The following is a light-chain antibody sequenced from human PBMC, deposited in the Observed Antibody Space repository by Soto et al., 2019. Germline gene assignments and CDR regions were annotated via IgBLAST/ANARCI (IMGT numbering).Light chain of an antibody. CDR3: QQYNNWPQT. V-gene: IGKV1-12*01. J-gene: IGKJ1*01. Sequence: DIQMTQSPSSVSASVGDRVTITCRASQGVRDWVAWYQQKPGKAPKLLFYGASTRATGIPARFSGSGSGTEFTLTISSLQSEDFAVYYCQQYNNWPQTFGQGTKVDIK. CDR2: GAS. CDR1: QGVRDW.